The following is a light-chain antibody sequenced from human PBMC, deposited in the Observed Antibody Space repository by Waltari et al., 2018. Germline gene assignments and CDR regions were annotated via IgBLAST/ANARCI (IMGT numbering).Light chain of an antibody. CDR2: DVR. Sequence: QSALTQPASVSGSPGQSITISCSGSTSDIGGYDTVSWYQPHPDQAPKLIIHDVRGRPSGVSSRFSGFKSGNTASLVISGLQTEDEADYYCSSYTSGGTLGVVFGGGTRLTVL. CDR3: SSYTSGGTLGVV. J-gene: IGLJ3*02. V-gene: IGLV2-14*03. CDR1: TSDIGGYDT.